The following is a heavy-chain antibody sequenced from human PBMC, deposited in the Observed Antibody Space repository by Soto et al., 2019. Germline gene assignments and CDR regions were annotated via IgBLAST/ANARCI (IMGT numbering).Heavy chain of an antibody. V-gene: IGHV4-4*02. CDR1: SASISCEQW. CDR2: IHHTGRT. CDR3: ARSFGWYAIDQ. Sequence: QMQLQESGPGPVKPSETLSLTCAVSSASISCEQWWSWVRQPPGKGLEWIGDIHHTGRTNNNPSLKSRVTMSVDKSKNQFSLSLNSVTAADTAVYYCARSFGWYAIDQWGQGTLVIVSS. J-gene: IGHJ1*01. D-gene: IGHD6-19*01.